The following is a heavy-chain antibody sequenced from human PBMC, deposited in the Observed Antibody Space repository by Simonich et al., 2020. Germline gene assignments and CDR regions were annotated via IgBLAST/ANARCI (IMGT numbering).Heavy chain of an antibody. CDR2: KKQEGIEK. CDR3: ARDREVYGSGSYYNY. CDR1: GFTFSSYW. Sequence: EVQLVESGGGLVQPGGSLRLSCAASGFTFSSYWMSWVRQAPGKGLEWVPKKKQEGIEKYYVDSVKGRFTISRDNAKNSLYLQMNSLRAEDTAVYYCARDREVYGSGSYYNYWGQGTLVTVSS. V-gene: IGHV3-7*01. D-gene: IGHD3-10*01. J-gene: IGHJ4*02.